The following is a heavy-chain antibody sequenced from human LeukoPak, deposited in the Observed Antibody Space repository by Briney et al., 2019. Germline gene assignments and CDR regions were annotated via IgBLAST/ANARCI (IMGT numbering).Heavy chain of an antibody. Sequence: SETLSLTCAVYGGSFSGYYWNWIRQPPGKRLEWIGEINHTGITNYNPSLKSRVTMSVDTSKSQFSLKLNSMTATDTAVYYCARGRWYDFWGRHFDYWGHGTLVTVSS. V-gene: IGHV4-34*01. CDR2: INHTGIT. J-gene: IGHJ4*01. CDR1: GGSFSGYY. CDR3: ARGRWYDFWGRHFDY. D-gene: IGHD3-3*01.